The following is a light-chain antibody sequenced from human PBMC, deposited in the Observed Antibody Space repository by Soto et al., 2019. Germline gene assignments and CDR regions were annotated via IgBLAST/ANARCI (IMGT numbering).Light chain of an antibody. V-gene: IGKV3-20*01. CDR2: GAS. Sequence: EIVLTQSPGTLSLSPGERATLSCRASQSVSSSYLAWYQQKPGQAPRLLIYGASSRATGIPDRFSGSGSGTDFPLTISRLEPEDFAVYYCQQYGSSPAFGQGTRLAIK. CDR3: QQYGSSPA. CDR1: QSVSSSY. J-gene: IGKJ5*01.